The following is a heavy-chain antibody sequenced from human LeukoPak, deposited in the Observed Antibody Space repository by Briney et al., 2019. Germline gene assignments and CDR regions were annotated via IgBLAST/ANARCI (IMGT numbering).Heavy chain of an antibody. J-gene: IGHJ4*02. CDR1: GFTFSSYA. V-gene: IGHV3-20*04. Sequence: GGSLRLSCAASGFTFSSYAMSWVRQAPGKGLEWVSGINWNGGSTGYADSVKGRFTISRDNAKNSLYLQMNSLRAEEDTALYYCARDAPTVGVDYWGQGTLVTVSS. CDR3: ARDAPTVGVDY. CDR2: INWNGGST.